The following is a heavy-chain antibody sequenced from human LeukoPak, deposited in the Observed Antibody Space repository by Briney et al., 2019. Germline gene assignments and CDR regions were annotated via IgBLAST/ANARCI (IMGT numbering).Heavy chain of an antibody. D-gene: IGHD3-22*01. J-gene: IGHJ6*03. CDR2: IYTSGST. Sequence: PSETLSLTCTVSGGSISSGSYYWSWIRQPAGKGLEWIGRIYTSGSTNYNPSLKSRVTISVDTSKNQFSLKLSSVTAADTAVYYCARSQSGDSSGYYLFGYYYYYMDVWGKGTTVTISS. CDR1: GGSISSGSYY. V-gene: IGHV4-61*02. CDR3: ARSQSGDSSGYYLFGYYYYYMDV.